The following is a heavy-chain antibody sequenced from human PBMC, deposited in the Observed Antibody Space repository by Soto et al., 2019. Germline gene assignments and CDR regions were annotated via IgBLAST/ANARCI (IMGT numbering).Heavy chain of an antibody. D-gene: IGHD5-18*01. J-gene: IGHJ6*02. V-gene: IGHV4-34*01. CDR2: INHSGST. CDR3: ARGPGYSYGYSVYYYYYGMDV. Sequence: PSETLSLTCVVYGGSLSGVYWTWIRQPPGKGLEWLGEINHSGSTNYSPSLESRVTISLDTSNNQFSLKLSSVTAADTAVYYCARGPGYSYGYSVYYYYYGMDVWGQGTTVTVSS. CDR1: GGSLSGVY.